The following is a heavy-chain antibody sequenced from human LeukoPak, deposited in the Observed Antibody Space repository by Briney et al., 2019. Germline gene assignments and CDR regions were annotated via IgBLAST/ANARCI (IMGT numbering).Heavy chain of an antibody. Sequence: PGGSLRLSCAASGFIFTDYCMSWIRQAPGKGLEWLSYISSTDDYTNYAPSVKGRFTISRDNTKKSVYLQMNSLRAEDTAMYYCARAYVPGIAANVPGGWGQGTLVTVSS. J-gene: IGHJ4*02. CDR3: ARAYVPGIAANVPGG. V-gene: IGHV3-11*06. D-gene: IGHD6-13*01. CDR1: GFIFTDYC. CDR2: ISSTDDYT.